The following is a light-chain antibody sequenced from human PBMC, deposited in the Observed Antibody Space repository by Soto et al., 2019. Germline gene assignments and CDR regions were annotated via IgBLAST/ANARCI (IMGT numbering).Light chain of an antibody. Sequence: EIVLTQSPGTLSLSPGERATLSCRASQSVSSSYLAWYQQKPGQAPRLLIYGASSRATGIPDRFSRSGSGTDFTVAISRLEPEDFAVYYCQQYGSSPVTFGPGTKVDIK. V-gene: IGKV3-20*01. J-gene: IGKJ3*01. CDR2: GAS. CDR3: QQYGSSPVT. CDR1: QSVSSSY.